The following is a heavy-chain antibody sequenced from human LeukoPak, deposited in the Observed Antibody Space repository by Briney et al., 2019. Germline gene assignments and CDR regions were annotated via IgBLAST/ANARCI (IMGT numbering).Heavy chain of an antibody. V-gene: IGHV4-61*01. CDR2: IYYSGSGST. CDR3: ARLRPSGMGGGFDY. Sequence: SETLSLTCTVSGGSVSSGSYYWSWIRQPPGKGLEWIGYIYYSGSGSTNYNPSLKSRVTISVDTSKNHFSLKLSSVTAADTAVYYCARLRPSGMGGGFDYWGQGTLVTVSS. CDR1: GGSVSSGSYY. D-gene: IGHD3-10*01. J-gene: IGHJ4*02.